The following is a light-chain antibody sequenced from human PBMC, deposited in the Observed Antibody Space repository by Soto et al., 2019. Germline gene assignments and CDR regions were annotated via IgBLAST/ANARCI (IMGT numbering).Light chain of an antibody. J-gene: IGKJ1*01. CDR1: QRVSNS. CDR3: HQHGGSPQA. V-gene: IGKV3-20*01. CDR2: GAS. Sequence: EIALTQSPGTLSLSPGERATLSCRASQRVSNSLAWYQRKPGQAPRLLIYGASSTATGIPDRFSGSGSGTDFTLNISRLESEDFAVYYCHQHGGSPQALGQGKKVEIK.